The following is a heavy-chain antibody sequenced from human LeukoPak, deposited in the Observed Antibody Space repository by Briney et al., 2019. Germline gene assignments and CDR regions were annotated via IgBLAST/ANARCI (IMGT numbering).Heavy chain of an antibody. CDR3: ARDYVRWFDP. CDR1: GFTFSSYG. Sequence: PGRSLRLSCAASGFTFSSYGMHWVRQAPGKGLEWVAVIWYDGSNELYADSVKGRFTISSDNSKNTLSLQMNSLRAEDTAVYYCARDYVRWFDPWGQGTPVTVSS. V-gene: IGHV3-33*01. D-gene: IGHD3-16*01. CDR2: IWYDGSNE. J-gene: IGHJ5*02.